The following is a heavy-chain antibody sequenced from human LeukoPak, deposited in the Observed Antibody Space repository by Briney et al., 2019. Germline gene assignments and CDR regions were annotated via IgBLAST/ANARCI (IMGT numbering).Heavy chain of an antibody. CDR3: AGDRNSDWYSPLDY. CDR1: GFTFTKCA. D-gene: IGHD6-19*01. J-gene: IGHJ4*02. CDR2: ITATGDTA. Sequence: SGGSLRLSCVASGFTFTKCAMSWIRQAPGKGLEWVAFITATGDTAYYADSVKGRFTISRDNSRNTVYMQMDSLRAEDTAIYYCAGDRNSDWYSPLDYWGQGSQVTVSP. V-gene: IGHV3-23*01.